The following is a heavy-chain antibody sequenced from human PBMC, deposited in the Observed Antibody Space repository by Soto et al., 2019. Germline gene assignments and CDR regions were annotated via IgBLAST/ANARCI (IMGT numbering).Heavy chain of an antibody. D-gene: IGHD6-19*01. J-gene: IGHJ6*02. CDR2: IYPGDSDT. CDR3: ARPREAGKYYYGVDV. CDR1: GYKPSTWHNFTSYW. V-gene: IGHV5-51*01. Sequence: PGESLKISCKGSGYKPSTWHNFTSYWIAWVRQMPGEGLEWMGIIYPGDSDTRYSPSFQGQVTISADKSISTAYLQWSSLKASDTAMYYCARPREAGKYYYGVDVWGQGTAVTVSS.